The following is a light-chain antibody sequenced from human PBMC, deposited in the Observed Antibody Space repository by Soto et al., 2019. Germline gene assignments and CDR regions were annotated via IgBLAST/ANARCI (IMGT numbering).Light chain of an antibody. CDR2: GAS. CDR3: QPDGSPYT. J-gene: IGKJ2*01. V-gene: IGKV3-20*01. CDR1: QSVSSSY. Sequence: EIVLTQSPGTLSLSPGERATLSCRASQSVSSSYLAWYQQKPGQAPRLLIYGASSRATGIPDRFSGSGSGKNFPPTISKPGPENFGGYYFQPDGSPYTFGPGTKLEIK.